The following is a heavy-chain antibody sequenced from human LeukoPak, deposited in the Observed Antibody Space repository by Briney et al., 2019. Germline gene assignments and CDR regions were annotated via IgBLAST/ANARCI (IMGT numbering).Heavy chain of an antibody. CDR2: ISYDGSNK. Sequence: GRSLRLSCAASGFTFSSYAMHWVRQAPGKGLEWVAVISYDGSNKYYADSVKGRFTISRDNSKNTLYLQMNSLRAEDTAVYYCARDSQSSGYSSGWYPFGYYYYGMDVWGQGTTVTVSS. J-gene: IGHJ6*02. V-gene: IGHV3-30-3*01. CDR1: GFTFSSYA. CDR3: ARDSQSSGYSSGWYPFGYYYYGMDV. D-gene: IGHD6-19*01.